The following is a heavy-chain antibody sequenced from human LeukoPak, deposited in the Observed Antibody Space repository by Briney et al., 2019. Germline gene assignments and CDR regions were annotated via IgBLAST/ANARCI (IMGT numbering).Heavy chain of an antibody. CDR1: GFTFSSYA. J-gene: IGHJ4*02. D-gene: IGHD2-2*01. CDR3: SRGGFCSGPTCQFYFDY. CDR2: ISGSGGST. Sequence: GGSLRLSCAASGFTFSSYAMSWVRQAPGKGLEWVSAISGSGGSTYYADSVKGRFTISRDNSKNTLYLQMNSLRAEDTAVYYCSRGGFCSGPTCQFYFDYWGQGTLVTFSS. V-gene: IGHV3-23*01.